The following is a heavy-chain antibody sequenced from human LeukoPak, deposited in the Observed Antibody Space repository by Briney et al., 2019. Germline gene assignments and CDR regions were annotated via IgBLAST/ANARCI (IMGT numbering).Heavy chain of an antibody. V-gene: IGHV4-4*07. CDR3: ASGLYGPGSYRAFDI. J-gene: IGHJ3*02. CDR1: GGSISSYY. D-gene: IGHD3-10*01. CDR2: VYHTGRT. Sequence: SETLSLTCTVSGGSISSYYWSWIRQPAGKGLEWIGSVYHTGRTYYNPSLQSRVTISVDMSKIQFSLKLTSVTAADTAVYYCASGLYGPGSYRAFDIWGQGTMVTVSS.